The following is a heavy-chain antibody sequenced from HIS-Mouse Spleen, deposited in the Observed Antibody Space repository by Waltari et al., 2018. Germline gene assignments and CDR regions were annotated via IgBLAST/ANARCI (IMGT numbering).Heavy chain of an antibody. CDR1: GGSISSSSYY. CDR3: AREIPYSSSWYDWYFDL. CDR2: IYYSGST. Sequence: QLQLQESGPGLVKPSETLSLTCTVSGGSISSSSYYWGWIRQPPGRGLEWIGSIYYSGSTNNTPALKRRGTISVDTSKNQFSLKLSAVTAADTAVYYCAREIPYSSSWYDWYFDLWGRGTLVTVSS. J-gene: IGHJ2*01. D-gene: IGHD6-13*01. V-gene: IGHV4-39*07.